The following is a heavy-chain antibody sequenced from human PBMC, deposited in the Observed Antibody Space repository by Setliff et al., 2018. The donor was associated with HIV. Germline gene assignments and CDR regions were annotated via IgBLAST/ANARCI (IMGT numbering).Heavy chain of an antibody. V-gene: IGHV4-61*09. CDR1: GGSISSNSYY. CDR3: ARGKDYGGTIDY. D-gene: IGHD4-17*01. Sequence: PSETLSLTCTVSGGSISSNSYYWSWIRQPAGKGLEWIGHIYITGNTNYNPSLKSRVTISLDTSENQFSLKLRYVTAADTAVYYCARGKDYGGTIDYWGQGTLVTVSS. J-gene: IGHJ4*02. CDR2: IYITGNT.